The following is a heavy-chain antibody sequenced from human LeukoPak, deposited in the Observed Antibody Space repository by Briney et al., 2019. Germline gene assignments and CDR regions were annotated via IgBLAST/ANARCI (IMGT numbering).Heavy chain of an antibody. CDR2: IIPIFGTA. J-gene: IGHJ6*03. Sequence: ASVKVSCKASGYTFTSYGISWVRQAPGQGLEWMGGIIPIFGTANYAQKFQGRVTITTDESTSTAYMELSSLRSEDTAVYYCARAIFGVVTRYCYYYYMDVWGKGTTVTVSS. CDR1: GYTFTSYG. D-gene: IGHD3-3*01. V-gene: IGHV1-69*05. CDR3: ARAIFGVVTRYCYYYYMDV.